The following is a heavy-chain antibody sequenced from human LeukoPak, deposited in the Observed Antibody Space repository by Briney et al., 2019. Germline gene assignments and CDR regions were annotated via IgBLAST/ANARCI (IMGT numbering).Heavy chain of an antibody. CDR1: GFTFSSYS. CDR2: ISSSSSYI. J-gene: IGHJ5*02. Sequence: GGSLRLSCAASGFTFSSYSMNWVRQAPGKGLEWVSSISSSSSYIYYADSVKGRFTISRDNAKNSLYLQMNSLRAEDTAVYYCARENGYCSGGSCPNWFDPWGQGTLVTVSS. CDR3: ARENGYCSGGSCPNWFDP. D-gene: IGHD2-15*01. V-gene: IGHV3-21*01.